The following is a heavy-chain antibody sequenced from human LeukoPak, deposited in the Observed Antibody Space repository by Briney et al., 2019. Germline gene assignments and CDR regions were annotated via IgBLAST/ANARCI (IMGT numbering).Heavy chain of an antibody. V-gene: IGHV4-39*01. Sequence: KPSETLSLTCTVSGVTLSSRSYYWGWLRQPPGKGREWIATIYYSGKTYYNPAFKSRGTISGDTSKNQFSLKLSTVPAADTAVYYCARRVSGSLGVFDYWGQGTLVTVSS. D-gene: IGHD2-15*01. J-gene: IGHJ4*02. CDR3: ARRVSGSLGVFDY. CDR2: IYYSGKT. CDR1: GVTLSSRSYY.